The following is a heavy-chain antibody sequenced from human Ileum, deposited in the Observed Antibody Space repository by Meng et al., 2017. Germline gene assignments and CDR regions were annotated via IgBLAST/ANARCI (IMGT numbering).Heavy chain of an antibody. D-gene: IGHD3-3*01. CDR3: ASGSGSLDY. CDR2: TYYRSKWYS. Sequence: QEHLPQSGPGLGKSPHTLPLTCAVSGGSVSSNIAAWNWIRQSPLRGLEWLGRTYYRSKWYSEYAVSVKSRISITPDTSKNQFSLQMNSVTPEDTAVYYCASGSGSLDYWGPGTLVTVSS. J-gene: IGHJ4*02. V-gene: IGHV6-1*02. CDR1: GGSVSSNIAA.